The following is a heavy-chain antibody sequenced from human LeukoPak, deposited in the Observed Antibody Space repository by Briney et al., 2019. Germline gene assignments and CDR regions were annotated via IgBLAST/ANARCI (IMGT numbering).Heavy chain of an antibody. D-gene: IGHD3-10*01. J-gene: IGHJ4*02. CDR3: ARDTYYYGSGTYYFNY. Sequence: SETLSLTCAVYGGSFSGYYWSWIRQPAGKGLEWIGRTHTSGSTNYNPSLKSRVTMSVDTSKNQFSLKLTSVTAADTAVYYCARDTYYYGSGTYYFNYWGQGTLVTVSS. CDR2: THTSGST. CDR1: GGSFSGYY. V-gene: IGHV4-4*07.